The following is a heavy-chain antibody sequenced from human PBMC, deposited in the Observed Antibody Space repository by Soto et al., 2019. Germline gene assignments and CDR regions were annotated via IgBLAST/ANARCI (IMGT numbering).Heavy chain of an antibody. D-gene: IGHD1-7*01. V-gene: IGHV4-31*03. CDR2: IYYSGST. Sequence: PSETLSLTCTVSGGSISSGGYYWRWIRQHPGKGLEWIGYIYYSGSTYYNPSLKSRVTISVDTSKNQFSLKLSSVTAADTAVYYCARFGRSVDWNYGTYYFDYWGQGTLVTVSS. CDR3: ARFGRSVDWNYGTYYFDY. CDR1: GGSISSGGYY. J-gene: IGHJ4*02.